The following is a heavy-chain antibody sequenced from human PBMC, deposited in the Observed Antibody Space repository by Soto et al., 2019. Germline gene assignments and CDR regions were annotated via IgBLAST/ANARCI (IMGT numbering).Heavy chain of an antibody. CDR3: AGGNSLCWECFHH. J-gene: IGHJ1*01. CDR1: GGSISSEY. V-gene: IGHV4-59*01. Sequence: PSETPSLTCNVSGGSISSEYWSWIRQPPGKGLEYIGHVYNSGSTIHSPSLKSRATISVDTSKNQFSLKLTSVTAADTAVYYCAGGNSLCWECFHHWGQGILVTVSS. CDR2: VYNSGST. D-gene: IGHD1-26*01.